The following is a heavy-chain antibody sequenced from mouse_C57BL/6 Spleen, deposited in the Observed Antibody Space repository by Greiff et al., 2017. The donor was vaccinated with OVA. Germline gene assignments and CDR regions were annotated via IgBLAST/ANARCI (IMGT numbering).Heavy chain of an antibody. J-gene: IGHJ1*03. V-gene: IGHV1-42*01. CDR3: ARNYGSRTRYFDV. D-gene: IGHD1-1*01. Sequence: EVQLVESGPELVKPGASVKISCKASGYSFTGYYMNWVKQSPEKSLEWIGEINPSTGGTTYNQKFKAKATLTVDKSSSTAYMQLKSLTSEDSAVYYCARNYGSRTRYFDVWGTGTTVTVSS. CDR1: GYSFTGYY. CDR2: INPSTGGT.